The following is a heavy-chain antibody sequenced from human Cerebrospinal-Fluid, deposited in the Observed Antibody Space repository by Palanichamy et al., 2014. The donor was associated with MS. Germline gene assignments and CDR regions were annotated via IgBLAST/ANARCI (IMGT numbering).Heavy chain of an antibody. D-gene: IGHD6-19*01. CDR1: GFTFEDYG. CDR3: TRDGYMLAVAGAFDY. V-gene: IGHV3-49*04. Sequence: EVQLVESGGGLVRPGRSLRLSCTASGFTFEDYGMSWVRQAPGKGLEWVGFIRSKAYSGTVEYAASVKGRITISRDNSESIVYLQLNSLKTEDTAVYYCTRDGYMLAVAGAFDYWGQGTLVTVSS. CDR2: IRSKAYSGTV. J-gene: IGHJ4*02.